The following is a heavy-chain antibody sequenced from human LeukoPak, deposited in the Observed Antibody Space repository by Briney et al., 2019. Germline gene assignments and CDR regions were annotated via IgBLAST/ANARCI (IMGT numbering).Heavy chain of an antibody. V-gene: IGHV3-23*01. Sequence: GGSLRLSCAASGFTFSSYAMSWVRQAPGKGLEWVSAISGSGGSTYYADSVKGRFTISRDNSKHTLYLQMNSLRAEDTAIYYCAKDRTVGASYWYFDLWGRGTLVTVSS. CDR1: GFTFSSYA. J-gene: IGHJ2*01. CDR3: AKDRTVGASYWYFDL. CDR2: ISGSGGST. D-gene: IGHD1-26*01.